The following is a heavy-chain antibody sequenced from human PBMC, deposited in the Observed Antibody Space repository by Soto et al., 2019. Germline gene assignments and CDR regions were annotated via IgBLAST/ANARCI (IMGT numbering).Heavy chain of an antibody. CDR2: IDPYDTGI. D-gene: IGHD2-15*01. V-gene: IGHV3-74*01. CDR1: GFAFSSEW. Sequence: PGGSLRLSCAASGFAFSSEWMHWVRQAPGKGLVWVSRIDPYDTGITYADSVKGRFTISRDNAKNTLYSQMNSLRAEDTAVYYCTSDTFGARDSWGQGTLVTVSS. J-gene: IGHJ4*02. CDR3: TSDTFGARDS.